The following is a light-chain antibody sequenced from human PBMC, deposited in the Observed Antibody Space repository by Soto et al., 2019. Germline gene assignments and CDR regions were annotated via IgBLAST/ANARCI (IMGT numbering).Light chain of an antibody. CDR2: NNN. V-gene: IGLV1-44*01. CDR1: SSNIGRNS. Sequence: QSALTQPPSASGTPGQRVTISCSGGSSNIGRNSVSWYRQVPGTAPKLIIFNNNERPSGIPGRFSGSKSGASASLAIVGLQSEDEADYFCASWDDNLNGPLLFGGGTKVTVL. J-gene: IGLJ2*01. CDR3: ASWDDNLNGPLL.